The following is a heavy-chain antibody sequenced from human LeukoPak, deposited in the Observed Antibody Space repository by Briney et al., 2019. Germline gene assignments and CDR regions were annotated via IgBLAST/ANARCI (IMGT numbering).Heavy chain of an antibody. CDR2: INWNGGST. Sequence: PGGSLRLSCAASGFTIDDYGMSWVRHAPGQGLERVSGINWNGGSTGYADSVKGRFTISRDNSKNTLDLQMNSLRAEDTAVYYCARNSGWYGVSWGQGTLVTVSS. D-gene: IGHD6-19*01. V-gene: IGHV3-20*04. CDR3: ARNSGWYGVS. CDR1: GFTIDDYG. J-gene: IGHJ4*02.